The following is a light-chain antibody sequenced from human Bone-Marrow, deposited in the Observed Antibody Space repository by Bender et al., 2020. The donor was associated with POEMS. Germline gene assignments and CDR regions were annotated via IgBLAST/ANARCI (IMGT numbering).Light chain of an antibody. V-gene: IGLV3-27*01. CDR3: YSAADNNRI. Sequence: SFELTQPSSLSVSPGQTARITCSGDVLAKNYVRWFQQKPGQAPLLLIFKDDEWPSGIPERFSGYTSGTTVTLTITGVQVDDEGDYYCYSAADNNRIFGGGTRLTVL. CDR2: KDD. CDR1: VLAKNY. J-gene: IGLJ2*01.